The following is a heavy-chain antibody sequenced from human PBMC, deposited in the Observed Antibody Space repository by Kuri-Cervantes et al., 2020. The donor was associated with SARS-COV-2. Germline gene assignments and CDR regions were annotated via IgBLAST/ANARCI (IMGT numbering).Heavy chain of an antibody. D-gene: IGHD3-3*01. V-gene: IGHV1-46*01. Sequence: ASVKVSCKASGYTFTSYYMHWVRQAPGQGLEWMGIINPSGGGTSYAQKFQGRVTMTRDTSTSTVYMELSSLRSEDTAVYYCARVRDDFWSGHLFDLWGRGTLVTVSS. CDR1: GYTFTSYY. CDR3: ARVRDDFWSGHLFDL. J-gene: IGHJ2*01. CDR2: INPSGGGT.